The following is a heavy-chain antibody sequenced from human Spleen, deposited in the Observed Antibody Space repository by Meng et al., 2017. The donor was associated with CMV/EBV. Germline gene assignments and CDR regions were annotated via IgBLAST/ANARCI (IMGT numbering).Heavy chain of an antibody. CDR2: INHSGST. D-gene: IGHD2-2*02. CDR3: ARVRREKIRYCSSTSCYTTWFDP. J-gene: IGHJ5*02. CDR1: GGSFSGYY. V-gene: IGHV4-34*01. Sequence: SETLSLTCAVYGGSFSGYYWSWIRQPPGKGLEWIGEINHSGSTNYNPPLKSRVTISVDTSKNQFSLKLSSVTAADTAVYYCARVRREKIRYCSSTSCYTTWFDPWGQGTLVTVSS.